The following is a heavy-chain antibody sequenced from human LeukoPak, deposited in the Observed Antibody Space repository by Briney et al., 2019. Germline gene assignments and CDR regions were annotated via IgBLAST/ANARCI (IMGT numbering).Heavy chain of an antibody. CDR3: ARLSTSSYFFDY. D-gene: IGHD6-6*01. CDR2: IYHSGSA. CDR1: GGSISSYY. Sequence: SETLSPTCTVSGGSISSYYWGWIRLPPGKGLEWVGIIYHSGSAYYSPSLKSRVTISIDTSKNQFSLRLSSVTAADTAVYYCARLSTSSYFFDYWGQGTLVTVSS. V-gene: IGHV4-38-2*02. J-gene: IGHJ4*02.